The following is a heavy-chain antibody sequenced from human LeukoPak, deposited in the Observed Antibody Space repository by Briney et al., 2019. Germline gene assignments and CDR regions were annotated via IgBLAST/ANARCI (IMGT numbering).Heavy chain of an antibody. J-gene: IGHJ4*02. V-gene: IGHV3-74*01. Sequence: GGSLRLSCAASGFTFSNYWMHWVRQAPGKGLVWVSRIYSDGSSRSYADSVKGRFTISRDNAKNTLYLQMNSLRAEDTAVYYCSGSSWYGYFDYWGQGTLVTVSS. D-gene: IGHD6-13*01. CDR3: SGSSWYGYFDY. CDR1: GFTFSNYW. CDR2: IYSDGSSR.